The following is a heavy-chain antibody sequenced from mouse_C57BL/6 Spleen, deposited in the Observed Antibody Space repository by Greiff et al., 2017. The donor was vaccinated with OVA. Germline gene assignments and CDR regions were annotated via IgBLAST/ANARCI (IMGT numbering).Heavy chain of an antibody. CDR1: GYTFTEYT. V-gene: IGHV1-62-2*01. CDR2: FYPGSGSI. CDR3: ARHEDDRPLDY. Sequence: VQLQESGAELVKPGASVKLSCKASGYTFTEYTIHWVKQRSGQGLEWIGWFYPGSGSIKYNEKFKDKATLTADNSSSTVYMELSRWTAEDSAVYFGARHEDDRPLDYWGKGTTLTVSS. J-gene: IGHJ2*01.